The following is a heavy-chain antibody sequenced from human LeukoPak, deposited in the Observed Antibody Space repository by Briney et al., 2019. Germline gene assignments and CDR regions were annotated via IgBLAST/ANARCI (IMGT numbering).Heavy chain of an antibody. Sequence: SETLSLTCTVSGGSISSGSYYWSWIRQPAGKGLEWIGRIYTSGSTNYNPSLKSRVTISVDTSKNQFSLKLSSVTVADTAVYYCARDYWSTRPYDAFDIWGQGTMVTVSS. CDR3: ARDYWSTRPYDAFDI. J-gene: IGHJ3*02. D-gene: IGHD2-8*02. CDR2: IYTSGST. CDR1: GGSISSGSYY. V-gene: IGHV4-61*02.